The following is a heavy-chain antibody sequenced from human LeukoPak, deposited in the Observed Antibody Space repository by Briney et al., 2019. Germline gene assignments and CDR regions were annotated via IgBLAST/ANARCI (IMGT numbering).Heavy chain of an antibody. J-gene: IGHJ1*01. V-gene: IGHV4-34*01. CDR1: GFTFSSYA. CDR3: ARGRVAAAGQRQRYFQH. CDR2: INPSGST. Sequence: GSLRLSCAASGFTFSSYAMSWVRQPPGKGLEWIGEINPSGSTNYNPSLKSRVTISGDTPKNQFSLKLSSVTAADTAVYYCARGRVAAAGQRQRYFQHWGQGTLVTVSS. D-gene: IGHD6-13*01.